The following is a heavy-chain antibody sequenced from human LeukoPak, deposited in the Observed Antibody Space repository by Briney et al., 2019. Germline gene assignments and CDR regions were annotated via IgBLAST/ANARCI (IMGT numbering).Heavy chain of an antibody. V-gene: IGHV3-23*01. Sequence: GGSLRLSCAASGFTFSPYAMTWVRQAPGKGLGWVSTISNGGNTFYTESVKGRFAISRDNSKNTLYLQMNSLRAEDTAMYYCAKDRGLTLGAWHFDFWGKGTLVTVSS. J-gene: IGHJ4*02. CDR2: ISNGGNT. CDR1: GFTFSPYA. CDR3: AKDRGLTLGAWHFDF. D-gene: IGHD3-10*01.